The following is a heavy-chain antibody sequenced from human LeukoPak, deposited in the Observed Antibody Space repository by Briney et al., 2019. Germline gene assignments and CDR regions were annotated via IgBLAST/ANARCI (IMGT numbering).Heavy chain of an antibody. V-gene: IGHV1-69*13. J-gene: IGHJ4*02. CDR1: GGTFSSYA. CDR3: ARDHGSGWYRYFDY. D-gene: IGHD6-19*01. Sequence: ASVKVSCKASGGTFSSYAISWVRQAPGQGLEWMGGIIPIFGTANYAQKFQGRVTITADESTSTAYMELSSLRSEDTAVYYCARDHGSGWYRYFDYWGQGTLVTVSS. CDR2: IIPIFGTA.